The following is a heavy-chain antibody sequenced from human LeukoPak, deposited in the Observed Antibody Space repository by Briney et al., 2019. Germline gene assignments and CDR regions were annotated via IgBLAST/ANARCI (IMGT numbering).Heavy chain of an antibody. CDR1: GYTFTHYG. J-gene: IGHJ4*02. CDR2: ISYNGNNK. D-gene: IGHD3-3*01. Sequence: PGGSLRLSCVISGYTFTHYGFHWVRQAPGKALEWVAYISYNGNNKYEDSVKGRFTISRDNSKNTLHLQMNSLRAEDTAVYYCGGTRITIFGVVIEDDYWGQGTLVTVSS. V-gene: IGHV3-30*03. CDR3: GGTRITIFGVVIEDDY.